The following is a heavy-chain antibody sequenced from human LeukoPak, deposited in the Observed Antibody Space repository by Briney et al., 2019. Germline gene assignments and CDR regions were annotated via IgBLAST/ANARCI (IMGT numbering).Heavy chain of an antibody. D-gene: IGHD3-9*01. J-gene: IGHJ4*02. CDR1: GGSISSYY. Sequence: KSSETLSLTCTVSGGSISSYYWSWIRQPAGKGLEWIGRIYTSGSTNYNPSLKSRVTMSVDTSKNQFSLKLSSVTAADTAVYYCARERGEYDILTGYYTGVSPLDYWGQGTLVTVSS. CDR3: ARERGEYDILTGYYTGVSPLDY. CDR2: IYTSGST. V-gene: IGHV4-4*07.